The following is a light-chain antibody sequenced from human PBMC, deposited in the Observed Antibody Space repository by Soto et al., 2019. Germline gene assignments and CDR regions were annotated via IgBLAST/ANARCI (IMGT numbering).Light chain of an antibody. J-gene: IGKJ1*01. CDR2: WAS. CDR1: QSVLYSSNNKNY. CDR3: LQYYRPWT. Sequence: DIVMTQSPDSLAVSVGARATINCKSSQSVLYSSNNKNYLAWYQQKPGQPPKLLIYWASTRESGVPDRFSGSGSGTDFTLTISSLQAEDVAVYYCLQYYRPWTFGQGTKVEIK. V-gene: IGKV4-1*01.